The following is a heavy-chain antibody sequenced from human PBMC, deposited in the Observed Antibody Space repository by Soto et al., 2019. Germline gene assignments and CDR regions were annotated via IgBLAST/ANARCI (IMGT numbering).Heavy chain of an antibody. J-gene: IGHJ6*02. V-gene: IGHV3-30*04. CDR3: AREGYISGRTGIMDA. Sequence: QVQLVESGGDVIEPGRSLRRSCAVSGVTLSDAVIHWVRQAPGRGLEWVTLISTDAMNKVYADPVKGRFTISSDSSKNTVHLQMDTLRVEDPAVYFCAREGYISGRTGIMDAWGQGTTFTVSS. D-gene: IGHD6-19*01. CDR2: ISTDAMNK. CDR1: GVTLSDAV.